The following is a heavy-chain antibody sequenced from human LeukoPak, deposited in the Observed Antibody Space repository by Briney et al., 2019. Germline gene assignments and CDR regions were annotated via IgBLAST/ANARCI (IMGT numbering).Heavy chain of an antibody. Sequence: GGSLRLSCAASGFTFSNYGMNWVRQAPGKGLEWISYISSSSSLIYYADSVKGRFTISRDNAWNSLYLQMNSLRAEDTAVYYCARKENILTGYYDHWGQGTLVTVSS. J-gene: IGHJ5*02. CDR3: ARKENILTGYYDH. D-gene: IGHD3-9*01. V-gene: IGHV3-48*04. CDR2: ISSSSSLI. CDR1: GFTFSNYG.